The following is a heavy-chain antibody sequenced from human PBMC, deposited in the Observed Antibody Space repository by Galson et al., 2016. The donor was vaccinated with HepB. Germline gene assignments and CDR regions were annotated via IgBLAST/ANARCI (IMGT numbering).Heavy chain of an antibody. CDR1: GFTFSDYY. Sequence: SLRLSCAASGFTFSDYYMSWIRQAPGKGLEWVSYISSSGSTIYYADSVKGRFTISRDNAKNSLYLQMNSLSAEDTAVYYCARDLSSGYYVSSGYYYYYYGMDVWGQGTTVTVSS. D-gene: IGHD3-22*01. V-gene: IGHV3-11*01. J-gene: IGHJ6*02. CDR3: ARDLSSGYYVSSGYYYYYYGMDV. CDR2: ISSSGSTI.